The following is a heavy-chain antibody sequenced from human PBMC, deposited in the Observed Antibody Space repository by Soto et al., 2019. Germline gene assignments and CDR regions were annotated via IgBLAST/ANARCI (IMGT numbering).Heavy chain of an antibody. CDR3: ARVEAVAGLYNYHGLDV. CDR2: IVPIFGTT. CDR1: GGTFSNYA. V-gene: IGHV1-69*12. J-gene: IGHJ6*02. D-gene: IGHD6-19*01. Sequence: QVQLVQSGAEVKKPGSSVKVSCKVSGGTFSNYAIDWVRLAPGHGLEWMGGIVPIFGTTYYPQKFQGRATIMADDFTTTDYLEMSSLRSEDTAIYYCARVEAVAGLYNYHGLDVWGQGTAVTVSS.